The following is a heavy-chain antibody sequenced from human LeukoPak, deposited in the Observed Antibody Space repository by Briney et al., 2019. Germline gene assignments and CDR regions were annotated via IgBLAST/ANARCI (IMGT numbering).Heavy chain of an antibody. CDR3: ARAYDSSGYAPNDAFDI. CDR1: GGTFSSYA. J-gene: IGHJ3*02. V-gene: IGHV1-69*05. CDR2: IIPIFGTA. D-gene: IGHD3-22*01. Sequence: SVKVSCKASGGTFSSYAINWVRQAPGQGLEWMGGIIPIFGTANYAQKFQGRVTITTDESTSTAYMELSSLRSEDTAVYYCARAYDSSGYAPNDAFDIWGQGTMVTVSS.